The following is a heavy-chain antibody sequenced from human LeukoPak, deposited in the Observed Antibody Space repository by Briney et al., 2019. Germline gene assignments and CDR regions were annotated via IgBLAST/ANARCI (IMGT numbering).Heavy chain of an antibody. D-gene: IGHD3-22*01. V-gene: IGHV4-59*01. CDR3: ARLYYYDSSGSHDAFDI. J-gene: IGHJ3*02. CDR2: IYYSGST. CDR1: GGSISSYY. Sequence: SETLSLTCTVSGGSISSYYWSWIRQPPGKGLEWIGYIYYSGSTNYNPSLKSRVTISVDTSKNQFSLKLSSVTAADTAVYYCARLYYYDSSGSHDAFDIWGQGTMVTVSS.